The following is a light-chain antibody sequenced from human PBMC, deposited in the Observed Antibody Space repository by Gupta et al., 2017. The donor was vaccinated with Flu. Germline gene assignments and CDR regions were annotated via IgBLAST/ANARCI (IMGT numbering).Light chain of an antibody. CDR2: DAS. J-gene: IGKJ2*01. V-gene: IGKV3-11*01. CDR1: QSVSSY. CDR3: QQRGNWPPYT. Sequence: EIVLTQSPATLSLSPGERATLSCRASQSVSSYLAWYQQKPGQAPRLLIYDASNRSPGIPARFSGSGYGTDLTLTISSREPEDFAVYFCQQRGNWPPYTFGQGTKMEIK.